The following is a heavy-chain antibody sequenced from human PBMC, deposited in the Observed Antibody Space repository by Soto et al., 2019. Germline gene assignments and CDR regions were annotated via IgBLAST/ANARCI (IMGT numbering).Heavy chain of an antibody. D-gene: IGHD6-19*01. CDR2: MNPNSGNT. CDR3: ARARTVYAVDYEY. V-gene: IGHV1-8*01. Sequence: GASVMCYLNASGYTFTSDDINWVRQATGQVLDCIGWMNPNSGNTGYAQKFQGRVNMTRNTYISTAYMELSSLRSEDTAVYYCARARTVYAVDYEYWGHGTLDIVSS. J-gene: IGHJ4*01. CDR1: GYTFTSDD.